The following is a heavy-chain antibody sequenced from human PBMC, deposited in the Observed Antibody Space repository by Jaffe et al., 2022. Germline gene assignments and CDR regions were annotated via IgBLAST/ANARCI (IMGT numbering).Heavy chain of an antibody. CDR3: ARQHATYYYGSGIMDV. V-gene: IGHV4-39*01. D-gene: IGHD3-10*01. CDR2: IYYSGST. Sequence: QLQLQESGPGLVKPSETLSLTCTVSGGSISSSSYYWGWIRQPPGKGLEWIGSIYYSGSTYYNPSLKSRVTISVDTSKNQFSLKLSSVTAADTAVYYCARQHATYYYGSGIMDVWGKGTTVTVSS. J-gene: IGHJ6*03. CDR1: GGSISSSSYY.